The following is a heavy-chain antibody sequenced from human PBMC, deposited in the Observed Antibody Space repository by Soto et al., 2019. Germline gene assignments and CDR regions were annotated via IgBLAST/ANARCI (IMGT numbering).Heavy chain of an antibody. CDR1: GFTFSSYA. Sequence: QVQLVESGGGVVQPGRSLRLSCAASGFTFSSYAMHWVRQAPGKGLEWGAVISYDGSKKYYADSVKGRFTISRDNSKNTLYLQMNSLRAEDTAVYYCARVGSSSWYWELTFQLLLTIKSPPDYWGQGTLVTVSS. CDR2: ISYDGSKK. J-gene: IGHJ4*02. V-gene: IGHV3-30-3*01. D-gene: IGHD6-13*01. CDR3: ARVGSSSWYWELTFQLLLTIKSPPDY.